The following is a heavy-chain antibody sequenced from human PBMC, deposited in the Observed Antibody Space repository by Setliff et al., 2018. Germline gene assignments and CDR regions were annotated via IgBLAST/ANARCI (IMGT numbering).Heavy chain of an antibody. V-gene: IGHV3-21*01. Sequence: ETLSLTCTVSGGSISTSSYYWGWIRQPTGKGLEWVSAISGSSSYISYADSVKGRFTISRDNAKNSLYLQMNSLRAEDTAVYYCARAPSSSSASWFDPWGQGTLVTVSS. CDR3: ARAPSSSSASWFDP. CDR2: ISGSSSYI. J-gene: IGHJ5*02. D-gene: IGHD6-6*01. CDR1: GGSISTSSYY.